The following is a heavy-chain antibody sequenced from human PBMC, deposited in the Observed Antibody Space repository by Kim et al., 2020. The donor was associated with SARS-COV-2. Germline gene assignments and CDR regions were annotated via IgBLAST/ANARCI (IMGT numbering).Heavy chain of an antibody. CDR3: ARVGYDYVWGSYRDYYYYYGMDV. CDR2: ISSSSSYT. CDR1: GFTFSDYY. J-gene: IGHJ6*02. Sequence: GGSLRLSCAASGFTFSDYYMSWIRQAPGKGLEWVSYISSSSSYTNYADSVKGRCTISRDNAKNSLYLQMNSLRAEDKAVYYCARVGYDYVWGSYRDYYYYYGMDVWGQGNTVTVSS. D-gene: IGHD3-16*02. V-gene: IGHV3-11*05.